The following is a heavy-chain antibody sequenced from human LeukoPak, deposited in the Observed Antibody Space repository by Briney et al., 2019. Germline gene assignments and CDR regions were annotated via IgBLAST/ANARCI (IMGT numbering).Heavy chain of an antibody. J-gene: IGHJ3*02. D-gene: IGHD6-13*01. Sequence: PSETLSLTCNVSGDSLGATYWSWIRQPAGKGLEWIGRIYTRGSTDYNPSLKSRVTLSLDTFKKQLSLKLTSVTAADTAVYYCARDPRPVPAAAGSFHIWGQGTLVIVSS. CDR1: GDSLGATY. CDR2: IYTRGST. V-gene: IGHV4-4*07. CDR3: ARDPRPVPAAAGSFHI.